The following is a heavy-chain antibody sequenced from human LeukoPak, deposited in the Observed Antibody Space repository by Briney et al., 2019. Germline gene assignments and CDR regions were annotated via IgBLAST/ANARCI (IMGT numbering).Heavy chain of an antibody. CDR1: GGSMRSYY. V-gene: IGHV4-59*01. CDR2: IFYSGST. CDR3: AREKGYSSGWCVQSDAFDI. J-gene: IGHJ3*02. Sequence: PSETLSLTCTVSGGSMRSYYWNWIRQPPGKGLEWIGYIFYSGSTNYNPSLKSRVNISVDTSKNQFSLKMTSVTAADTAVYYCAREKGYSSGWCVQSDAFDIWGQGTMVTFSS. D-gene: IGHD6-19*01.